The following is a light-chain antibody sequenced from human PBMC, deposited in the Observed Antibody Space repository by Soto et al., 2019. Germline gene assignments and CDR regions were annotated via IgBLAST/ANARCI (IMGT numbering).Light chain of an antibody. CDR1: QGISNW. CDR2: SAS. CDR3: QQANSFPWT. Sequence: DIQMTQSPSSVSASVGDRVTITCRASQGISNWLAWYQQKPGKPPKLLIYSASTLQSGVPSRFSGGGSGPDFTLTISSLQTEDFGTYYCQQANSFPWTFGQGTKVEIK. J-gene: IGKJ1*01. V-gene: IGKV1-12*01.